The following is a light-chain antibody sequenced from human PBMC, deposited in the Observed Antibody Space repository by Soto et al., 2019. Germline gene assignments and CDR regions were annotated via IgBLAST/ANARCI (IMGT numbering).Light chain of an antibody. Sequence: EIVLTQSPGTLSLSPGERATLSCRASQSVTNNYLAWYQQKPGQAPRLLIYDASSRSTGIPDRFSGSGSGTDFTLTISSLEPEDFAVYYCQQCAHSPLTFGQGTKVEIK. CDR3: QQCAHSPLT. J-gene: IGKJ1*01. CDR1: QSVTNNY. V-gene: IGKV3-20*01. CDR2: DAS.